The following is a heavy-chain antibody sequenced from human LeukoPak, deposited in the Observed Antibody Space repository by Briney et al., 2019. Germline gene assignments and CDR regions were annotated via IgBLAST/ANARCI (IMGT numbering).Heavy chain of an antibody. V-gene: IGHV3-11*01. J-gene: IGHJ6*02. CDR2: ISSSGSTI. CDR1: GFTFSDYY. Sequence: GGSLRLSCAASGFTFSDYYMSWIRQTPGKGLEWVSYISSSGSTIYYADSVKGRFTISRDNAKNSLYLQMNSLRAEDTAVYYCARDWRWRSWDYYGMDVWGQGTTVTVSS. CDR3: ARDWRWRSWDYYGMDV. D-gene: IGHD2-21*01.